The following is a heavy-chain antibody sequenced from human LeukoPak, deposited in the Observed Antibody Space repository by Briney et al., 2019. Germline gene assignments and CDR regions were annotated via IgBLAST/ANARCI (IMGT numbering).Heavy chain of an antibody. V-gene: IGHV4-39*01. CDR3: ARQVVAVAGTGYFDY. CDR1: GGSIRSSSYY. J-gene: IGHJ4*02. Sequence: SETLSLTCTVSGGSIRSSSYYWGWIRQPPGKGLEWIGSIYYSGSTYYNASLKSRGTISVDTSKNQFSLNLNSVTAADTAVYFCARQVVAVAGTGYFDYWGQGTLVTVSS. CDR2: IYYSGST. D-gene: IGHD6-19*01.